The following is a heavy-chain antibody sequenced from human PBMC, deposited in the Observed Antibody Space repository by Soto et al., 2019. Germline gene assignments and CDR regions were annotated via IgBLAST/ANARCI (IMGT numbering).Heavy chain of an antibody. Sequence: HLQLQESGSGLVKPSQTLSLTCAVSGGSISSGGYSWSWIRQPPGKGLEWIGYIYHSGSTYYNPSLKSRVTISVDRSKNQFSLKLSPVTAADTAVYYCARASTTVTTLDYWGQGTLVTVSS. CDR1: GGSISSGGYS. V-gene: IGHV4-30-2*01. J-gene: IGHJ4*02. CDR2: IYHSGST. D-gene: IGHD4-17*01. CDR3: ARASTTVTTLDY.